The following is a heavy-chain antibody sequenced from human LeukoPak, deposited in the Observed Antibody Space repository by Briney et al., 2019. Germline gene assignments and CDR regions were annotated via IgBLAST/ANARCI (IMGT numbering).Heavy chain of an antibody. D-gene: IGHD5-18*01. CDR3: AKDWGQLWPTGYFDY. V-gene: IGHV3-23*01. CDR1: GFPLRPYA. Sequence: GGSLRLSCVASGFPLRPYAMSWVRQAPGKGLEWVSAISGSGGSTYYADSVKGRFTISRDNSKNTLYLQMNSLRAEDTAVYYCAKDWGQLWPTGYFDYWGQGTLVTVSS. J-gene: IGHJ4*02. CDR2: ISGSGGST.